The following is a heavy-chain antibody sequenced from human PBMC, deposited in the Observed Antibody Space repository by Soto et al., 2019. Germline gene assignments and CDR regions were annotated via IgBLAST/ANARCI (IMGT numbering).Heavy chain of an antibody. CDR1: GFTFSAYW. CDR3: ASDPPGMDYYMDV. CDR2: IKQDGSEK. D-gene: IGHD6-13*01. Sequence: GGSLRLSCAASGFTFSAYWMTWVRQAPGKGLEWVANIKQDGSEKYYVDSVRDRFTISRDNAKNSLYLQMNSLRAEDTAVYYCASDPPGMDYYMDVWGKGTTVTVSS. V-gene: IGHV3-7*01. J-gene: IGHJ6*03.